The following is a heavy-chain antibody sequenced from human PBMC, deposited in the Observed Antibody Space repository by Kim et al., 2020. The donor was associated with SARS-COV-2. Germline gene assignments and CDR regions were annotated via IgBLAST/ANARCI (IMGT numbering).Heavy chain of an antibody. D-gene: IGHD2-2*01. V-gene: IGHV4-59*01. CDR2: IYYSGST. CDR3: ARVGLPVHPYNWFDP. Sequence: SETLSLTCTVSGGSISSYYWSWIRQPPGKGLEWIGYIYYSGSTNYNPSLKSRVTISVDTSKNQFSLKLSSVTAADTAVYYCARVGLPVHPYNWFDPWGQGTLVTVSS. J-gene: IGHJ5*02. CDR1: GGSISSYY.